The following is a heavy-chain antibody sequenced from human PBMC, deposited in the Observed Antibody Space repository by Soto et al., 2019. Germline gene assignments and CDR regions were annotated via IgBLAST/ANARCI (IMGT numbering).Heavy chain of an antibody. CDR1: GYTFTGYY. J-gene: IGHJ6*02. CDR3: ARDVLRFLEWYPDLYYYYYGMDV. Sequence: ASVKVSCKASGYTFTGYYMHWVRQAPGQGLEWMGIINPSGGSTSYAQKFQGRVTMTRDTSTSTVYMELSSLRSEDTAVYYCARDVLRFLEWYPDLYYYYYGMDVWGQGTTVTVSS. D-gene: IGHD3-3*01. CDR2: INPSGGST. V-gene: IGHV1-46*01.